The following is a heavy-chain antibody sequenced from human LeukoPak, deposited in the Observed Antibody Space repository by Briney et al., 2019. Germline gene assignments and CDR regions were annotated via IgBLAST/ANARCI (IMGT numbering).Heavy chain of an antibody. CDR3: ARDLKISQRLWFGESARENYYDYFYMDV. Sequence: PSETLSLTCTVSGGSISSGSYYWSWIRQPAGKGLEWIGRIYTTGSTKYNSSLKSRVTISADTSKNQFSLKLSSVSAADTAVYYCARDLKISQRLWFGESARENYYDYFYMDVWGKGTTVTISS. CDR1: GGSISSGSYY. CDR2: IYTTGST. J-gene: IGHJ6*03. V-gene: IGHV4-61*02. D-gene: IGHD3-10*01.